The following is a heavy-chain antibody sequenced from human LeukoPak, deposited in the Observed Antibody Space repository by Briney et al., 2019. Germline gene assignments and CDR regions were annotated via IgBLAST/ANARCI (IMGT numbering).Heavy chain of an antibody. CDR2: IKEDGSGK. V-gene: IGHV3-7*01. CDR3: ASLSVGY. D-gene: IGHD2/OR15-2a*01. Sequence: GGSLRLSCAASGFTFSSCWMTWVRQAPGKGLEWVAIIKEDGSGKYYVDSVKGRFTISRDNAKNSLSLQMNSLRVEDAAVYYCASLSVGYWGQGTLVTVSS. J-gene: IGHJ4*02. CDR1: GFTFSSCW.